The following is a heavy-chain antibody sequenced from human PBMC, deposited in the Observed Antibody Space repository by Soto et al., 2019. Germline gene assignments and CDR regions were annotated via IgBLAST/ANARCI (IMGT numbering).Heavy chain of an antibody. D-gene: IGHD6-19*01. CDR1: GFTFSSYG. CDR3: AKDGVGGAGQLWLVRFPDY. V-gene: IGHV3-30*18. CDR2: ISSVGSKQ. Sequence: QVQLVDSGGGVVQPGGSLRLSCAASGFTFSSYGIHWVRQTPGKGLEWVAVISSVGSKQYYTDSVKGRFTISRDNSKNTLYLQMNSLRAEDTAIYYCAKDGVGGAGQLWLVRFPDYWGQGTQVTVSS. J-gene: IGHJ4*02.